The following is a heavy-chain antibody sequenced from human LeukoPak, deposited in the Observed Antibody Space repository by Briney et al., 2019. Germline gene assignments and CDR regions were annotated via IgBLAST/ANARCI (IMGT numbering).Heavy chain of an antibody. V-gene: IGHV1-8*01. J-gene: IGHJ6*02. CDR2: MNPNSGNT. D-gene: IGHD5-12*01. CDR1: GYTFTSYD. CDR3: ARGGVGSAYPDYYYYYGMDV. Sequence: ASVKVSCKASGYTFTSYDINWVRQATGQGLEWMGWMNPNSGNTGYAQKFQGRVTMTRNTSISTAYMELSSLRSEDTAVYYCARGGVGSAYPDYYYYYGMDVWGQGTTVTVSS.